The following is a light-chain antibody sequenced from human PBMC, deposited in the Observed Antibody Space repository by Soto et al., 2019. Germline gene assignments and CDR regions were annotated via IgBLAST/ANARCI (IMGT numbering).Light chain of an antibody. CDR2: DAS. V-gene: IGKV3-11*01. Sequence: EIVLTQSPATLSLSPGNRATLSCRASQSGSGYLAWYQQKPGQAPRLLIYDASNRATGIPARFSGSGSGTEFTLTITSLEPEAFAVYYGQQRSNWPCTFGGGTKVEI. CDR3: QQRSNWPCT. J-gene: IGKJ4*01. CDR1: QSGSGY.